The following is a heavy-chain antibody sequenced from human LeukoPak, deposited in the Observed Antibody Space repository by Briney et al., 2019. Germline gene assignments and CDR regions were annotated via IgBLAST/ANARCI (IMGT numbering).Heavy chain of an antibody. CDR1: GFTFSSYS. CDR2: ISSSSSYI. D-gene: IGHD2-15*01. V-gene: IGHV3-21*01. CDR3: ARARGYCSGGSCFSYVPYYFDY. J-gene: IGHJ4*02. Sequence: GGSLRLSCAASGFTFSSYSMNWVRQAPGKGLEGVASISSSSSYIYYADSVKGRFTISRDNAKNSLYLQMNSLRAEDTAVYYCARARGYCSGGSCFSYVPYYFDYWGQGTLVTVSS.